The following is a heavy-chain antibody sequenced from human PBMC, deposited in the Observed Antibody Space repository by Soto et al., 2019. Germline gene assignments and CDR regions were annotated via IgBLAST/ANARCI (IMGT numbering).Heavy chain of an antibody. Sequence: ASVKVSCKASGYTFTIYYMHWVRQAPGQGLEWMGIINPSGGSTSYAQKFQGRVTMTRDTSTSTVYMELSSLRSEDTAVYYCARGGYSGPSGYYYYGMDVWGQGTTVTVSS. D-gene: IGHD5-12*01. CDR1: GYTFTIYY. V-gene: IGHV1-46*01. CDR2: INPSGGST. CDR3: ARGGYSGPSGYYYYGMDV. J-gene: IGHJ6*02.